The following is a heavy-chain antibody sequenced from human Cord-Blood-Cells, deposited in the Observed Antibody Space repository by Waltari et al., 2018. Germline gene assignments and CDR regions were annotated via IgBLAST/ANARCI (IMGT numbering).Heavy chain of an antibody. D-gene: IGHD3-10*01. V-gene: IGHV1-69*04. J-gene: IGHJ4*02. Sequence: QVQLVQSGAEVKKPGSSVQVSFKASGGTFSSFAITWVRQAPGQGLEWMGGIIPILGIANYAQKFQGRVTITADESTSTAYMELSSLRSEDTAVYYCARAVVRGVIDYWGQGTLVTVSS. CDR3: ARAVVRGVIDY. CDR2: IIPILGIA. CDR1: GGTFSSFA.